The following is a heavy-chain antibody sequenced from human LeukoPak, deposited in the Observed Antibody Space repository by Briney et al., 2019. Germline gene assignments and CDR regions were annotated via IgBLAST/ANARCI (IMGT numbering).Heavy chain of an antibody. CDR3: ATERGRYFDWPRYFQH. J-gene: IGHJ1*01. CDR1: GFTFSSYA. D-gene: IGHD3-9*01. V-gene: IGHV3-23*01. CDR2: ISGSGGST. Sequence: PGGSLRLSCAASGFTFSSYAMSWVRQAPGKGLEWVSAISGSGGSTYYADSVKGRFTISRDNSKNTLYLQMNSLRAEDTAVYYCATERGRYFDWPRYFQHWGQGTLVTVSS.